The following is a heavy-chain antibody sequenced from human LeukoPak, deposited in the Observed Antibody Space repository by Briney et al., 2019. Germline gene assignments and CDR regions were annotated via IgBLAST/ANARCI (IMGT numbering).Heavy chain of an antibody. CDR1: GGTFSSYA. J-gene: IGHJ4*02. V-gene: IGHV1-69*13. Sequence: SVKVSCKASGGTFSSYAISWVRQAPGQGLEWVGGIIPIFGTANYAQKFQGRVTITADESTSTAYMELSSLRSEDTAVYYCARISVAARPEGYFDYWGQGTLVTVSS. D-gene: IGHD6-6*01. CDR3: ARISVAARPEGYFDY. CDR2: IIPIFGTA.